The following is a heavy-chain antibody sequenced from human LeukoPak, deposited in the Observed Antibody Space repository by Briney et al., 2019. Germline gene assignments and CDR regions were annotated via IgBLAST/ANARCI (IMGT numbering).Heavy chain of an antibody. V-gene: IGHV4-61*02. CDR3: TIRGPSGSEGRAFDY. Sequence: SETLSLTCTVSGGSINSGSYYWSWIRQPAGKGLEWIGRIYTNGSTNYNPSLKSRVSISADTSKNQFSLNLGSVTAADTAVYYCTIRGPSGSEGRAFDYWGQGALV. CDR1: GGSINSGSYY. CDR2: IYTNGST. D-gene: IGHD3-10*01. J-gene: IGHJ4*02.